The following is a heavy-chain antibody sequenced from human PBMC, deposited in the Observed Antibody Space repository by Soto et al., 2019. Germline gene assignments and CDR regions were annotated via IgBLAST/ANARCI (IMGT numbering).Heavy chain of an antibody. V-gene: IGHV3-13*01. Sequence: PGGSLRLSCAASGFTFSNYDMHWVRQATGKGLEWVSAIGIAGDTYYSDSVKGRFTISRENGKNSLYLQMNSLSAEDTAVYYCAGDGPYGDYVAFYYFGMDVWGQGTTVTVSS. CDR2: IGIAGDT. CDR1: GFTFSNYD. CDR3: AGDGPYGDYVAFYYFGMDV. D-gene: IGHD4-17*01. J-gene: IGHJ6*02.